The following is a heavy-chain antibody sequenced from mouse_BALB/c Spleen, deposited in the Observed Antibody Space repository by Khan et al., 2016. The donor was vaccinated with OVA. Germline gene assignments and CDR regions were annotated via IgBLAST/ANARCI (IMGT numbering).Heavy chain of an antibody. Sequence: EVQLQESGPCLVKPSQSLSLPCTVTGYSITSGYAWNWIRQFPGNKLEWMGYIRYSGVTSYTPSLKRRISITRDTSKNQFFLQLNSVTTEDTATYYCARGNYYGYYFDYWGQGTTLTGAS. CDR2: IRYSGVT. CDR3: ARGNYYGYYFDY. J-gene: IGHJ2*01. CDR1: GYSITSGYA. D-gene: IGHD1-1*01. V-gene: IGHV3-2*02.